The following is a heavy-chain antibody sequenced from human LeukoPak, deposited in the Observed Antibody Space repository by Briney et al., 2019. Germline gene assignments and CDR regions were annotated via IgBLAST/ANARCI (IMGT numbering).Heavy chain of an antibody. D-gene: IGHD3-3*01. J-gene: IGHJ2*01. CDR3: ARAASITIFGVVQPDWYFDL. CDR2: IYTNGNT. CDR1: GGSISSYY. V-gene: IGHV4-4*07. Sequence: SETLSLTCTVSGGSISSYYWSWIRQPAGKGLEWIGRIYTNGNTNYNPSLKSRVTMSVDTSKNQFSLKLSSVTAADTAVYYCARAASITIFGVVQPDWYFDLWGRGTLVTVSS.